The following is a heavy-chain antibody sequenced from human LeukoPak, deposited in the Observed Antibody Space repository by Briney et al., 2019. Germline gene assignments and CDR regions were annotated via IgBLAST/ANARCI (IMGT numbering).Heavy chain of an antibody. D-gene: IGHD6-13*01. CDR2: IIPIFGTA. CDR1: GGTFSSYA. Sequence: SVKVSCKASGGTFSSYAISWVRQAPGQGLEWMGGIIPIFGTANYAQKFQGRVTITADESTGTAYMELSSLRSEDTAVYYCANRPSSSWYNWFDPWGQGTLVTVSS. V-gene: IGHV1-69*13. CDR3: ANRPSSSWYNWFDP. J-gene: IGHJ5*02.